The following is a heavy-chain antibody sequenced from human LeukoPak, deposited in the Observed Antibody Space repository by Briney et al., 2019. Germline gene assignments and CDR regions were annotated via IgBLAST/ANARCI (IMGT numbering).Heavy chain of an antibody. CDR2: ISSSGSTI. Sequence: GGSLRLSCVASGFTFSSYEMNWVRQAPGKGLEWVSYISSSGSTIYYADSVKGRFTISRDNAKNSLYLQMNSLRAEDTAVYYCARVPYGSGSSIDYWGQGTLVTVSS. CDR1: GFTFSSYE. J-gene: IGHJ4*02. CDR3: ARVPYGSGSSIDY. D-gene: IGHD3-10*01. V-gene: IGHV3-48*03.